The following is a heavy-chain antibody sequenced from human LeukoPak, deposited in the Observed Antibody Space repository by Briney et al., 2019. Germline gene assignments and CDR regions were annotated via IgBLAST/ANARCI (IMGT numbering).Heavy chain of an antibody. J-gene: IGHJ4*02. V-gene: IGHV3-30-3*01. Sequence: GGSLRLSCAASGFTFSSYAMHWVRQAPGKGLEWVAVMSYDGSNKYYADSVKGRFTISRDNSKNTLYLQMNSLKIEDTAVYYCARGRTVGATADFDYWGQGTLVTVSS. CDR1: GFTFSSYA. D-gene: IGHD1-26*01. CDR2: MSYDGSNK. CDR3: ARGRTVGATADFDY.